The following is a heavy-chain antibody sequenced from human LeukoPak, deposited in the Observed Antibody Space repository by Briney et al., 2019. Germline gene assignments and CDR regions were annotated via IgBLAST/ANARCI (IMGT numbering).Heavy chain of an antibody. D-gene: IGHD5-24*01. CDR2: IRNKANSYTT. CDR1: GFTFSDHY. CDR3: ARYGPSNYGYYFDY. Sequence: GGSLRLSCAASGFTFSDHYMDWVRQAPGKGLEWVGRIRNKANSYTTEYAASVKGRLTISRDDSKNSLYLQMNSLKTEDTAVYYCARYGPSNYGYYFDYWGQGTLVTVSS. V-gene: IGHV3-72*01. J-gene: IGHJ4*02.